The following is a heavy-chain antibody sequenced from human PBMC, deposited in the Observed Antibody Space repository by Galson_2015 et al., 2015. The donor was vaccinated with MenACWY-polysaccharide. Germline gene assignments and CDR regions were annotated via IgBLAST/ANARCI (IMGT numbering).Heavy chain of an antibody. J-gene: IGHJ4*02. CDR2: IRNDEISK. CDR1: GFNFRGNG. D-gene: IGHD6-13*01. Sequence: ALRLSCAASGFNFRGNGMHRVRQAPGKGLEWVALIRNDEISKHYIDAVKGRFSISRDNSKNTLYLQMNTLRPEDTAVYYCARNPSRLDIAAASNWGQGALVIVTS. CDR3: ARNPSRLDIAAASN. V-gene: IGHV3-30*02.